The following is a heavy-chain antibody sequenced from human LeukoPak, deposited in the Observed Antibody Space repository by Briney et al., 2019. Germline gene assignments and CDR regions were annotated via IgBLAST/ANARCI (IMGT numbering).Heavy chain of an antibody. J-gene: IGHJ3*02. D-gene: IGHD2-2*01. V-gene: IGHV3-33*01. CDR1: GFTFSSYG. CDR3: ARDGFSLHAFDI. Sequence: GGSLRLSCAASGFTFSSYGMHWVRQAPGKGLEWVALIWYDGSNEDYVDSVKGRLTISRDNSKNTLYLQIDSLRAEDTAVYYCARDGFSLHAFDIWGQGTMVTVST. CDR2: IWYDGSNE.